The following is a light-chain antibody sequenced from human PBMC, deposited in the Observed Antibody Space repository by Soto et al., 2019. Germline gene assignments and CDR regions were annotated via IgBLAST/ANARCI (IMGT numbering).Light chain of an antibody. V-gene: IGKV1-5*01. Sequence: DIQMTQSPSTLSASVGDRVTITCRASQSISSWLAWYQQKPGKAPKLLIYDASSLESGVPSRFSGSGSGTEFTLTNSSLQPDDFATYYCQQDNSYPTFGQGTKVEIK. CDR2: DAS. J-gene: IGKJ1*01. CDR3: QQDNSYPT. CDR1: QSISSW.